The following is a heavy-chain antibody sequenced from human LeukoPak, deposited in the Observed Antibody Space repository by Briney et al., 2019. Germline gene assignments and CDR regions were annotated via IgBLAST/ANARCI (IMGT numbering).Heavy chain of an antibody. CDR2: IYYSGST. Sequence: SETLSLTCTVSGGSISSYYWSWIRQPPGKGLEWIGYIYYSGSTNYNPSLKSRVTISVDTSKNQFSLKLSSVTAADTAVYYCARHSGSYWDLDYWGQGTLVTVSS. V-gene: IGHV4-59*01. J-gene: IGHJ4*02. D-gene: IGHD1-26*01. CDR1: GGSISSYY. CDR3: ARHSGSYWDLDY.